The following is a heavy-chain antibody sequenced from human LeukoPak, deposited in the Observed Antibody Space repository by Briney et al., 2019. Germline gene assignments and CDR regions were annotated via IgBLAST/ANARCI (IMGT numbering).Heavy chain of an antibody. CDR2: IYYSGST. Sequence: SQTLSLTCTVSGGSISSGGYYWGWIRQHPGKGLEWIGYIYYSGSTYYNPSLKSRVTISVDTSKNQFSLKLSSVTAADTAVYYCATAGRYSSSSIDYWGQGTLVTVSS. D-gene: IGHD6-6*01. CDR1: GGSISSGGYY. CDR3: ATAGRYSSSSIDY. J-gene: IGHJ4*02. V-gene: IGHV4-31*03.